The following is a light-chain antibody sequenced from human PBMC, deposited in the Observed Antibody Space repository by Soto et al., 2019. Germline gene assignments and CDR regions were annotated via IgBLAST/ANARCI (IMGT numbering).Light chain of an antibody. Sequence: EIVLTQSPATLSLSPGERATLSCRASQNVSSYLAWYQQKPGQAPRLLIYDASNRATGIPAMFSGSGFGTDFTLTISSLEPEDFAVYYCQQRSNWPPTWTFGQGTKVDIK. J-gene: IGKJ1*01. CDR1: QNVSSY. V-gene: IGKV3-11*01. CDR3: QQRSNWPPTWT. CDR2: DAS.